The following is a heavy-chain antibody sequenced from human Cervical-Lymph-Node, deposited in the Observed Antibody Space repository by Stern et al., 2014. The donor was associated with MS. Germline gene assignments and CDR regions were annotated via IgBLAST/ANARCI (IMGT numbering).Heavy chain of an antibody. Sequence: EVQLVESGAEVRKPGESLRISCEVSGYRFTNNWIGWVRQMPGKGLEWMGIIYPGDSETRYSPYFQGQVTILVDKSNTITYLQWSSLKASDTAIYYCARRGHGYMGIDYWGQGTLVTVSS. CDR2: IYPGDSET. CDR1: GYRFTNNW. V-gene: IGHV5-51*03. J-gene: IGHJ4*02. CDR3: ARRGHGYMGIDY. D-gene: IGHD1-1*01.